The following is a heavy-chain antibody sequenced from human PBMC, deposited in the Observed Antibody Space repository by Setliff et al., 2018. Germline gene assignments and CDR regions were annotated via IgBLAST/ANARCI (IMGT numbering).Heavy chain of an antibody. CDR1: GGSIRSNNW. V-gene: IGHV4-4*02. J-gene: IGHJ4*02. Sequence: SETLSLTCTVSGGSIRSNNWWNWVRQPPGKGLEWIGDIYQSGTTNYNPSLKSRVTISADTSKNQFSLKLKSVTAAGTAVYYCARAPGRNIRGDYWGQGALVTVSS. CDR3: ARAPGRNIRGDY. CDR2: IYQSGTT. D-gene: IGHD3-10*01.